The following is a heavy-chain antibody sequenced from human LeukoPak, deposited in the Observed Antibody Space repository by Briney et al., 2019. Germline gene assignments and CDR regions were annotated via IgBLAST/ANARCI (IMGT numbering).Heavy chain of an antibody. CDR3: VRNMVRGVVYFDS. V-gene: IGHV3-74*01. CDR1: GFTFSDYW. D-gene: IGHD3-10*01. Sequence: PGGSLRLSCAASGFTFSDYWMNWVRQTPGKGLVWVSRISYDGGGTNYAESVKGRFTISRDNAKNTLYLQMNSLRVEDTAVYYCVRNMVRGVVYFDSWGQGALVTVSS. J-gene: IGHJ4*02. CDR2: ISYDGGGT.